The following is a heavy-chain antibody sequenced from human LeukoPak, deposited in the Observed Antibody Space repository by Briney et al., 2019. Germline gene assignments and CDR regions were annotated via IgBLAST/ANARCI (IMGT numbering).Heavy chain of an antibody. CDR1: GFTFGDYG. CDR2: IRKKGFGGTT. D-gene: IGHD3-22*01. CDR3: TRAYSDSTGSTPGY. Sequence: GGSLRLSCTGSGFTFGDYGMSWVRQAPGKGLEWVSFIRKKGFGGTTEYAASVKGRFTISRDDSRSVAYLQMDSLKTEDTAVYYCTRAYSDSTGSTPGYWGQGTLVAVSS. J-gene: IGHJ4*02. V-gene: IGHV3-49*04.